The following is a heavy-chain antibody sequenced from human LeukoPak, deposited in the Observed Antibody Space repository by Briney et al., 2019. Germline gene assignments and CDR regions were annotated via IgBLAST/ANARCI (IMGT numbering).Heavy chain of an antibody. V-gene: IGHV4-59*01. D-gene: IGHD3-3*01. J-gene: IGHJ4*02. CDR1: GGSISTYY. CDR2: IYYSGTT. CDR3: ARVTHYDFWSGSFDY. Sequence: PSETLSLTCTVSGGSISTYYWTRIRQPPGKGLEWIGYIYYSGTTNYNPSLKSRVTISVDTSKNQFSLKLSSVTAADTAVYYCARVTHYDFWSGSFDYWGQGTLVTVSS.